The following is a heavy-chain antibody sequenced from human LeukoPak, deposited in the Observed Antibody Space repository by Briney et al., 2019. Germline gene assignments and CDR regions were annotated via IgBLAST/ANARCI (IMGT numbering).Heavy chain of an antibody. CDR2: IYYGGDS. CDR3: ARVQVVITPLFDY. Sequence: KSSETLSLTCSVSGGSISSGAYYWSWIRQHPGKGLEWIGNIYYGGDSYYNPSLKSRVTISVDKSKNQFSLKLSSVTAADTAVYYCARVQVVITPLFDYWGQGTLVTVSS. V-gene: IGHV4-31*03. CDR1: GGSISSGAYY. J-gene: IGHJ4*02. D-gene: IGHD3-22*01.